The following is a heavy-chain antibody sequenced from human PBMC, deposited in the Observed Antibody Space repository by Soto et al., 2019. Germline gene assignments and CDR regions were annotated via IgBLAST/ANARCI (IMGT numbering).Heavy chain of an antibody. D-gene: IGHD6-19*01. CDR3: ARGASSGWYDYYYYGMDV. J-gene: IGHJ6*02. CDR1: GFTFSDHY. CDR2: TRNKANSYTT. Sequence: PGGSLRLSCAASGFTFSDHYMDWVRQAPGKGLEWVGRTRNKANSYTTEYAASVKGRFTISRDDSKNSLYLQMNSLKTEDTAVYYCARGASSGWYDYYYYGMDVWGQGTTVTV. V-gene: IGHV3-72*01.